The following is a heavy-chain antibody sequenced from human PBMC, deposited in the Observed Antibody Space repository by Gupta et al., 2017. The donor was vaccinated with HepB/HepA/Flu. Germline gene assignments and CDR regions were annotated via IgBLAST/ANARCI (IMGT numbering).Heavy chain of an antibody. D-gene: IGHD3-10*01. V-gene: IGHV1-18*01. J-gene: IGHJ4*02. CDR3: ARDLRGRLLSFGEVSL. Sequence: QVQLVQSGAEVKKPGASVRVSCKAYNSTFTTYGISWVRQAPGQGLEWMGWISAYNGKTNYAQKFQGRATMTTDTSTSTAYMELGNLKSDDTAVYYCARDLRGRLLSFGEVSLWGQGTLVTVSS. CDR1: NSTFTTYG. CDR2: ISAYNGKT.